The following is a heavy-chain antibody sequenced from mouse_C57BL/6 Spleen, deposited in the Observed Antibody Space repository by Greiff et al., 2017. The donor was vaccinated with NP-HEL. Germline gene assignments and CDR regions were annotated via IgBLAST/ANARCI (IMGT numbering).Heavy chain of an antibody. Sequence: VQLVESGAELVKPGASVKISCKASGYAFSSYWMNWVKQRPGKGLEWIGQIYPGDGDTNYNGKFKGKATLTADKSSSTAYMQLSSLTSEDSAVYFCARSLLSEGFAYWGQGTLVTVSA. CDR3: ARSLLSEGFAY. V-gene: IGHV1-80*01. J-gene: IGHJ3*01. CDR2: IYPGDGDT. CDR1: GYAFSSYW.